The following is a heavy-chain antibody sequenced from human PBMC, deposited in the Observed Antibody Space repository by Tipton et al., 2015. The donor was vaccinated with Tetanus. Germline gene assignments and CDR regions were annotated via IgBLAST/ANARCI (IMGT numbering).Heavy chain of an antibody. CDR1: GFSFSSYG. J-gene: IGHJ4*02. CDR2: SWYDGTDK. D-gene: IGHD2-15*01. V-gene: IGHV3-33*01. CDR3: AREADCSGGSCFSGDFDN. Sequence: SLRLSCVASGFSFSSYGMHWVRQAPGKGLEWVAVSWYDGTDKYYADSVKGRFTISRDNSKNTLYLQMNSLRAEDTAVYYCAREADCSGGSCFSGDFDNWGQGTQVTVSS.